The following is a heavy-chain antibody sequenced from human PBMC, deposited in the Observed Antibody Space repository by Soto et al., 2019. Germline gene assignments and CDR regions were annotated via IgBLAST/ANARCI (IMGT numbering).Heavy chain of an antibody. V-gene: IGHV3-23*01. CDR1: GFTFSSYA. D-gene: IGHD3-10*01. J-gene: IGHJ4*02. Sequence: PGGSLGLSCAASGFTFSSYAMSWVRQAPGKGLEWVSAISGSGGSTYYADSVKGRFTISRDNSKNTLYLQMNSLRAEDTAVYYCAIYFYYVSGTHYYFDYPGPRTLV. CDR2: ISGSGGST. CDR3: AIYFYYVSGTHYYFDY.